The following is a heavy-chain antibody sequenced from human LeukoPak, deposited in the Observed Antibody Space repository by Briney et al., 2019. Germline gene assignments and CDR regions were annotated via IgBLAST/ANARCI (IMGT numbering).Heavy chain of an antibody. D-gene: IGHD5-18*01. J-gene: IGHJ4*02. CDR3: ARLSGYSYGYDY. Sequence: ASVKVSRTASGGTFSSYAISWVRPAPGQGLEWMGRIIPILGIANYAQKFQGRVTITADKSTSTAYMELSSLRSEDTAVYYCARLSGYSYGYDYWGQGTLVTVSS. CDR1: GGTFSSYA. CDR2: IIPILGIA. V-gene: IGHV1-69*04.